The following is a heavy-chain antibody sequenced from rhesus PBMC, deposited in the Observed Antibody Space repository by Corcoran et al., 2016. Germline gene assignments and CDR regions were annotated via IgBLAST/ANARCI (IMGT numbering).Heavy chain of an antibody. J-gene: IGHJ4*01. CDR3: ARATYTYGHLDY. CDR2: IYGSSTSP. CDR1: GGSISGSTW. V-gene: IGHV4S10*01. Sequence: QVQLQESGPGVVKPSETLSLTCAVSGGSISGSTWWTCIRQPPGKGRGWIGYIYGSSTSPNYSPSFKSRVTISKDTSKNQFSLRLSSGTAADTAVYYCARATYTYGHLDYWGQGVLVTVSS. D-gene: IGHD5-36*01.